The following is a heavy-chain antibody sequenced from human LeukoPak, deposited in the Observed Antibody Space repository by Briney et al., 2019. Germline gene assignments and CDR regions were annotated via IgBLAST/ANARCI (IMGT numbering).Heavy chain of an antibody. V-gene: IGHV4-61*02. Sequence: SQTLSLTCTVSGGSISSGSYYWRWIRQPAGKGLEWIGRIYTSGSTNYNPSLKSRVTISVDTSKNQFSLKLSSVTAADTAVYYCARDRESLAVAGIERGAYYYYYMDVWGKGTTVTISS. CDR3: ARDRESLAVAGIERGAYYYYYMDV. CDR1: GGSISSGSYY. J-gene: IGHJ6*03. D-gene: IGHD6-19*01. CDR2: IYTSGST.